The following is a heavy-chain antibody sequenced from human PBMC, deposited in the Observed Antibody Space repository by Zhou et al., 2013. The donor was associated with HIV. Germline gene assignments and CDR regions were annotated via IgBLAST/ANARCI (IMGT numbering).Heavy chain of an antibody. Sequence: VQLQESGPGLVKPSETLSLTCTVSGGSISSHYWTWIRQPAGKGLEWIGHIYPSGSTNYNPSLKSRVTISVDSSKSQFSLKLTSVTAADTAVYYCARVIPAAIPRSPNYYYYMDVWGKGTTVTVSS. D-gene: IGHD2-2*02. J-gene: IGHJ6*03. CDR2: IYPSGST. CDR1: GGSISSHY. CDR3: ARVIPAAIPRSPNYYYYMDV. V-gene: IGHV4-4*07.